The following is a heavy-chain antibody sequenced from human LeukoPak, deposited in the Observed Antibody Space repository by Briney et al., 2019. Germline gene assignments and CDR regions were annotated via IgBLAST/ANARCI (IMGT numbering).Heavy chain of an antibody. D-gene: IGHD3-22*01. CDR3: ARVPSGYYDSSGYYRPEYFQH. V-gene: IGHV3-7*01. CDR2: IKQDGSEK. J-gene: IGHJ1*01. CDR1: GFTFSSYW. Sequence: PGGSLRLSCAASGFTFSSYWMSWVRQAPGKGLEWVANIKQDGSEKYYVDSVKGRFTISRDNAKNSLYLQMNSLRAEDTAVYYCARVPSGYYDSSGYYRPEYFQHWGQGTLVTVSS.